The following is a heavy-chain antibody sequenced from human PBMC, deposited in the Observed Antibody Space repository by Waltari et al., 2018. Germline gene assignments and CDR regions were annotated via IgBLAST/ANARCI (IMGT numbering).Heavy chain of an antibody. J-gene: IGHJ6*03. V-gene: IGHV1-58*01. D-gene: IGHD2-2*01. Sequence: QMQLVQSGPEVKKPGTSVKVSCKASGFTFTSSAVQLVLPARGKRLEWIGWIVVGSGNTNYAQKFQERVTITRDMSTSTAYMELSSLRSEDTAVYYCAAPTLGYCSSTSCGVYYMDVWGKGTTVTVSS. CDR1: GFTFTSSA. CDR3: AAPTLGYCSSTSCGVYYMDV. CDR2: IVVGSGNT.